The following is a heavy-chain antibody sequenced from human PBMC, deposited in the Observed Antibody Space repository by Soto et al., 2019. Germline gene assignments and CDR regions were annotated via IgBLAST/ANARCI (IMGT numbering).Heavy chain of an antibody. Sequence: QVQLVQSGAEVKKPGSSVKVSCKASGGTFSSYTISWVRQAPGQGLEWMGRIIPILGIANYAQKFQGRVTITADKSTSTAYMELSSLRSEDTAVYYCARDSDNWNEGWFDPWGQGTLVTVSS. CDR1: GGTFSSYT. CDR2: IIPILGIA. D-gene: IGHD1-1*01. V-gene: IGHV1-69*08. J-gene: IGHJ5*02. CDR3: ARDSDNWNEGWFDP.